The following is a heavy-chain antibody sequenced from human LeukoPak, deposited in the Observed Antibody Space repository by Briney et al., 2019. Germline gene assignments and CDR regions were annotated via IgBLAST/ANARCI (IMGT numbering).Heavy chain of an antibody. D-gene: IGHD1-26*01. J-gene: IGHJ4*02. Sequence: QAGGSLRLSCAASGFTFSSYAMSWVRQAPGKGLEWVAVISYDGSNKYYADSVKGRFTISRDNSKNTLYLQMNSLRAEDTAVYYCARDKRYSGSTHDYWGQGTLVTVSS. V-gene: IGHV3-30-3*01. CDR1: GFTFSSYA. CDR3: ARDKRYSGSTHDY. CDR2: ISYDGSNK.